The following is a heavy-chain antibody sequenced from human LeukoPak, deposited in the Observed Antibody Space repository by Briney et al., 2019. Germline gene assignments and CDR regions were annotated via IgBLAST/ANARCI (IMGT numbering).Heavy chain of an antibody. CDR2: ISGSGAST. J-gene: IGHJ4*02. CDR3: AKDLRVVRGALDY. D-gene: IGHD3-10*01. Sequence: GGSLRLSCAASGFTFSSYAMSWVRQPPGKGLEWVSAISGSGASTYYADSVKGRFTISRDSSKNTRYLQMNSLRAEDTAVYYCAKDLRVVRGALDYWGQGTLVTVSS. CDR1: GFTFSSYA. V-gene: IGHV3-23*01.